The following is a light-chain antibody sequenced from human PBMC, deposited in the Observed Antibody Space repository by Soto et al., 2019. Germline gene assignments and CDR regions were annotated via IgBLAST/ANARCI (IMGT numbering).Light chain of an antibody. CDR2: GTS. Sequence: ELVLTQSPGTLSLSPGERATLSCRASQSIASSYLAWYQQRRGQAPRLLVSGTSSRATGIPDRFSGSGSGTDFTLTINRLEPEDFAVYYCQQYHDTGTFGQGTKVEIK. CDR1: QSIASSY. CDR3: QQYHDTGT. V-gene: IGKV3-20*01. J-gene: IGKJ1*01.